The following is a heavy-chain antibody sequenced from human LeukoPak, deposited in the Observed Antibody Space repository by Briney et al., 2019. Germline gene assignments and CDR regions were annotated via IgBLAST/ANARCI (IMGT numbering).Heavy chain of an antibody. CDR1: GFTFSSYD. CDR3: AKAPKYYYDSSGLLDY. Sequence: GGSLRLSCAASGFTFSSYDMSWVRQAPGKGLEWVSAISGSGGSTYYADSVKGRFTISRDNSKNTLYLQMNSLRAEDTAVYYCAKAPKYYYDSSGLLDYWGQGTLVTVSS. CDR2: ISGSGGST. D-gene: IGHD3-22*01. J-gene: IGHJ4*02. V-gene: IGHV3-23*01.